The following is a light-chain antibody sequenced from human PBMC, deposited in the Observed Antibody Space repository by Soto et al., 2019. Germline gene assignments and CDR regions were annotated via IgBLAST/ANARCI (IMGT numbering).Light chain of an antibody. Sequence: QSVLTQLPSVSAAPGQTVTISCSGSSANIGSRYVSWYQQFPGSAPKLLIYDNDKRPSGTPDRFSGSKSGASATLGITGLQTGDEADYYCGTWDTSLSAEVFGGGTQLTVL. V-gene: IGLV1-51*01. CDR2: DND. J-gene: IGLJ3*02. CDR1: SANIGSRY. CDR3: GTWDTSLSAEV.